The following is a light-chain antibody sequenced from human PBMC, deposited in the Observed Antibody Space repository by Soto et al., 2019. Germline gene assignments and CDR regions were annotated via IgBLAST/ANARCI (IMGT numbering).Light chain of an antibody. CDR3: HHRSKRTYT. Sequence: EIVLTQSPATLSLSPGERATLSCRASQSVSTYLAWYQQKPGQAPRLLIYDASNRATGIPARFSGSGSGTDCTLTIRSLEPQEFAVYDGHHRSKRTYTFGQGTKLEIK. CDR1: QSVSTY. CDR2: DAS. J-gene: IGKJ2*01. V-gene: IGKV3-11*01.